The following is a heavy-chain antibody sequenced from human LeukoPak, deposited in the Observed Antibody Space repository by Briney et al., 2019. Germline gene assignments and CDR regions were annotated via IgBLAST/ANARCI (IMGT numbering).Heavy chain of an antibody. D-gene: IGHD6-19*01. CDR3: ARAVSSGWLSLYWYFDL. J-gene: IGHJ2*01. V-gene: IGHV1-2*04. Sequence: ASVKVSCKASGYTFTGYYMHWVRQAPGQGLEWMGWINPNSGGTNYAQKFQGWVTMTRDTSISTAYMELSRLRSDDTAVYYCARAVSSGWLSLYWYFDLWGRGTLSLSPQ. CDR1: GYTFTGYY. CDR2: INPNSGGT.